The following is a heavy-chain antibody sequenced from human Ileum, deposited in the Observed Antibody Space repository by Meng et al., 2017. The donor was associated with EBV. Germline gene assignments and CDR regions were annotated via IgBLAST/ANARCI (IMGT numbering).Heavy chain of an antibody. V-gene: IGHV7-4-1*02. CDR2: INTNTGSP. J-gene: IGHJ4*02. D-gene: IGHD3-22*01. CDR3: AREGYYGSSGYYFDS. Sequence: QVQLVQSVSELKKPXXXXKVXXEXSGYTFNSYSINWVRQAPGQGLEWMGWINTNTGSPTYARGLTGRFVFSLDTSVSTAYLQISSLKAEDTALYYCAREGYYGSSGYYFDSWGPGTLVTVSS. CDR1: GYTFNSYS.